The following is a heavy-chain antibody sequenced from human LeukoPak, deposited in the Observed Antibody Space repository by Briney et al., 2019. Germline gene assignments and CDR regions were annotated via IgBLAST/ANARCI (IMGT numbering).Heavy chain of an antibody. CDR2: ISAYNGNT. J-gene: IGHJ4*02. Sequence: ASVKVSCKASGYTFTSYGISWVRQAPGQGLEWMGWISAYNGNTNYAQKLQGRVTMTTDTSTSTAYMELRSLRSDDTAMYYCARGPRPIMVRGGEDFDYWGQGTLVTVSS. D-gene: IGHD3-10*01. CDR1: GYTFTSYG. CDR3: ARGPRPIMVRGGEDFDY. V-gene: IGHV1-18*01.